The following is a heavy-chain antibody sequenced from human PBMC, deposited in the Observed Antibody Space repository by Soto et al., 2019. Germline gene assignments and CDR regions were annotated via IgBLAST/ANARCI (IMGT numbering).Heavy chain of an antibody. V-gene: IGHV1-69*01. CDR1: GGTFSSYA. J-gene: IGHJ4*02. CDR2: IIPIFGTA. D-gene: IGHD4-17*01. Sequence: QVQLVQSGAEVKKPGSSVKVSCKASGGTFSSYAISWVRQAPGQGLEWMGGIIPIFGTANYAQKYQGRVTITADESTSTAYMELSSLRSEDTAVYYCARASDYGDWPRTRWAFDYWGQGSLVTVSS. CDR3: ARASDYGDWPRTRWAFDY.